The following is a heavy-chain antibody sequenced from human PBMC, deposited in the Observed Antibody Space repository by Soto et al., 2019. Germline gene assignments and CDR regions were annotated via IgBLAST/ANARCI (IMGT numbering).Heavy chain of an antibody. CDR3: ARDLLYDNGYNHEFEE. CDR1: GFTFSSYS. V-gene: IGHV3-21*01. J-gene: IGHJ4*02. CDR2: ISSSSSYI. D-gene: IGHD5-12*01. Sequence: GGSMRLSCAASGFTFSSYSMNWVRQAPGKGLEWVSSISSSSSYIYYADSVKGRFTISRDNAKNSLYLQMNSLRAEDTAVYYCARDLLYDNGYNHEFEEWGEGPLVTV.